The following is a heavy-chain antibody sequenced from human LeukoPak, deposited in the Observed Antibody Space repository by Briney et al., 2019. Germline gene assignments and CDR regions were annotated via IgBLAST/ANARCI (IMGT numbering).Heavy chain of an antibody. CDR1: GYTFTGYY. CDR2: INPNSGGT. CDR3: ATVVVAGTRMGYYYYYYMDV. J-gene: IGHJ6*03. Sequence: ASVKVSCKASGYTFTGYYMHWVRQAPGQGLEWMGWINPNSGGTNYAQKFQGRVTMTRDTSISTAYMELSRLRSDDTAVYYCATVVVAGTRMGYYYYYYMDVWGKGTTVTVSS. V-gene: IGHV1-2*02. D-gene: IGHD6-19*01.